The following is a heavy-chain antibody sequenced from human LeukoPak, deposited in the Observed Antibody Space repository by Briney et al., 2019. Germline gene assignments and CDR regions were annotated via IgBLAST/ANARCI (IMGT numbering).Heavy chain of an antibody. J-gene: IGHJ4*02. D-gene: IGHD3/OR15-3a*01. V-gene: IGHV3-15*04. CDR2: IESNSDGGAT. Sequence: TGGSLKLSCAASGFTFTDAWVTWVRQPPGKGLEWVGRIESNSDGGATEYAAPVKGRFTISRDDSKTTLYLQMNSLKTEDTAVYYCTTFWTGHHVVDYWGQGTLVTVSS. CDR1: GFTFTDAW. CDR3: TTFWTGHHVVDY.